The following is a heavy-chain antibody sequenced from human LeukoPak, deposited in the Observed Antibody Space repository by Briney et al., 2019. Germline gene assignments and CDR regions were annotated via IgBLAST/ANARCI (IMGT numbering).Heavy chain of an antibody. Sequence: SETVSLTCAVYGGSFSGYYWSWIRQPPGKGLEWIGEINHSGSTKYNPSLTSRVTISVDTTKNQCSLKLSTVTAADTAAYYCSGGGRGGGWYWKAFDIWGQGTMVTVSS. CDR3: SGGGRGGGWYWKAFDI. CDR2: INHSGST. CDR1: GGSFSGYY. D-gene: IGHD2-15*01. J-gene: IGHJ3*02. V-gene: IGHV4-34*01.